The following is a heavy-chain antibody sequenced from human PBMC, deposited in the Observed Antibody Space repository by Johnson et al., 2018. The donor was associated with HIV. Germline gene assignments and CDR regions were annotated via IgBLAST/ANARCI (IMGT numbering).Heavy chain of an antibody. Sequence: QVQLVESGGGVVQPGRSLRLSCAASGFTFSNYAMHWVRQAPGKGLEWLSVISYDGSYKYYADSVKGRFTISRDNSKNTLYLQMNSLRAEDTAMYYCAKFVGYCSGGGCYTPGDIWGQGTMVTVSS. CDR1: GFTFSNYA. D-gene: IGHD2-15*01. CDR3: AKFVGYCSGGGCYTPGDI. J-gene: IGHJ3*02. CDR2: ISYDGSYK. V-gene: IGHV3-30*04.